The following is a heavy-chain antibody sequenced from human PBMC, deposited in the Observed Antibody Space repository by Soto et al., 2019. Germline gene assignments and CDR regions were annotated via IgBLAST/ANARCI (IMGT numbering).Heavy chain of an antibody. J-gene: IGHJ6*03. Sequence: SETLSLTCVVSGGSLSDYFWSWIRQPPGMALEWIGEINHLGSINYNPSLKSRVTMSVDTSKNQFSLTLNSVTAADTATYYCARGGISHWAYFYYMDVWDRETTVTVSS. V-gene: IGHV4-34*01. CDR2: INHLGSI. CDR3: ARGGISHWAYFYYMDV. CDR1: GGSLSDYF. D-gene: IGHD2-21*01.